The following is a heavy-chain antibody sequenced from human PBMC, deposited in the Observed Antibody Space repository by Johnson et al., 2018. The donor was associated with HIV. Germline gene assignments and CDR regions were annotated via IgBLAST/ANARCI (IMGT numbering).Heavy chain of an antibody. D-gene: IGHD1-26*01. V-gene: IGHV3-30*14. J-gene: IGHJ3*01. CDR1: AFTFSSYA. CDR2: ISYDGSNK. Sequence: QVQLVESGGGLVQPGGSLGLSCAASAFTFSSYAMHWVRQAPGKGLEWVAVISYDGSNKYYADSVKGRFTISRDNSKNTLYLQMNSLRAEDTAVYYCAKEESGSFLAFDLWGQGTMVAVSS. CDR3: AKEESGSFLAFDL.